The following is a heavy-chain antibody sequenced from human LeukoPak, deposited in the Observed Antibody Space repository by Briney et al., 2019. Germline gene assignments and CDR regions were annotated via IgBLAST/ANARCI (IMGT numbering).Heavy chain of an antibody. D-gene: IGHD2-15*01. CDR2: ISGSGGST. Sequence: GGSLRLSCTASGFTFSSYAMSWVRQAPGKGLEWVSVISGSGGSTYYADSVKGRFTISRDTSKNTLYLQMNGLGAEDTAVYYCAKEPPSSPYCCGGSCYFDYWGQGTLVGVRS. V-gene: IGHV3-23*01. CDR3: AKEPPSSPYCCGGSCYFDY. CDR1: GFTFSSYA. J-gene: IGHJ4*02.